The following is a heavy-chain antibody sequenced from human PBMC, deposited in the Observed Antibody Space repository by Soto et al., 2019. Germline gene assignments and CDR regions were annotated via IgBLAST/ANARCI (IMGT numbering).Heavy chain of an antibody. V-gene: IGHV3-23*01. J-gene: IGHJ6*02. CDR3: AKGHSDYQGDYNYYGVDV. D-gene: IGHD4-4*01. Sequence: VGSLRLSCAASGFPFSSYAISWVRQAPGKGLEWVAASTGAGGSTYKVDSEKGRFTISRDNSKKTVYLQLDGLRAEDTAIYYCAKGHSDYQGDYNYYGVDVWGQGTTVTVSS. CDR1: GFPFSSYA. CDR2: STGAGGST.